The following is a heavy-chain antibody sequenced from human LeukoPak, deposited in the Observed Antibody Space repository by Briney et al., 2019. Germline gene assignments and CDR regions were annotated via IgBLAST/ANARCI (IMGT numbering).Heavy chain of an antibody. D-gene: IGHD6-19*01. CDR1: GFTFSSYA. CDR2: ISGSAGST. J-gene: IGHJ4*02. Sequence: PGGSLRLSCAASGFTFSSYAMSWVRQAPGKGLEWVSTISGSAGSTYYADSVKGRFTIPRDNSKNTLYLQMNSLRAEDTAVYYCAKWDSSGPLWGQGTLVTVSS. CDR3: AKWDSSGPL. V-gene: IGHV3-23*01.